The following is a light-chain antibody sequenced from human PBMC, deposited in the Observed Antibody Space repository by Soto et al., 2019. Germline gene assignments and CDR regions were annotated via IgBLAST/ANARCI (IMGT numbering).Light chain of an antibody. Sequence: QSVLTQPASVSGSPGQSITISCTGTSSDVGGYNYVSWYQQHPGKAPKVMIYDVSNRPSGVSNRFSGSKSGNTASLTISGLQAEDEADYFCSSYTSISTPYVFGTGTKLTVL. CDR2: DVS. J-gene: IGLJ1*01. V-gene: IGLV2-14*01. CDR3: SSYTSISTPYV. CDR1: SSDVGGYNY.